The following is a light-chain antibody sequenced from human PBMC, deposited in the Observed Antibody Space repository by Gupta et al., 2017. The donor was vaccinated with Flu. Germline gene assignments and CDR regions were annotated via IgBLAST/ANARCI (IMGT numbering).Light chain of an antibody. CDR2: AAS. CDR3: QQFNSYPRS. Sequence: DIQLNQSHSFLSAFVGDRVTITCRASQGISTYLAWYQQEPGRAPKLLIYAASTLQSGVPSRFSGSGSGTEFTLTINSLQPEDFATYYCQQFNSYPRSFGQGTKLDFK. CDR1: QGISTY. J-gene: IGKJ2*03. V-gene: IGKV1-9*01.